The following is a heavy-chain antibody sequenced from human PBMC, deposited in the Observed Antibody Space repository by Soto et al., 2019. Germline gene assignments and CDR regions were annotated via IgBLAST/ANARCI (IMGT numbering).Heavy chain of an antibody. Sequence: GGSLRLSCAASGFTFDDYAMHWVRQAPGKGLEWVSGISWNSGSIGYADSVRGRFTISRDNAKNSLYLQMNSLRAEDTALYYREKGTEVLKNPLDYWGLGTLVPVSS. D-gene: IGHD3-10*01. J-gene: IGHJ4*02. CDR2: ISWNSGSI. V-gene: IGHV3-9*01. CDR3: EKGTEVLKNPLDY. CDR1: GFTFDDYA.